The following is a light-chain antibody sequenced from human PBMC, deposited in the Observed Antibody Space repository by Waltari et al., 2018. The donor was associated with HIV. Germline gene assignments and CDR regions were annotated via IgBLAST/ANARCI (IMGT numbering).Light chain of an antibody. Sequence: IVLTQSPATLSVSPGARATLPCRASQSVSSNLAWYQQRPGQAPRLLIYGASTRGTGNPAKFSGSESETEFTLTISSLQSEDFAVYYCQQYYNWPRTFGQGTKVEIK. V-gene: IGKV3-15*01. CDR2: GAS. CDR1: QSVSSN. CDR3: QQYYNWPRT. J-gene: IGKJ1*01.